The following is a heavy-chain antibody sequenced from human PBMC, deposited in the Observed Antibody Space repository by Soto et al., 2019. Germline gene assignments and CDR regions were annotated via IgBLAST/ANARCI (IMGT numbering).Heavy chain of an antibody. J-gene: IGHJ3*02. CDR3: ARSFHHDFWSGDDAFDI. CDR1: GGSISSSSYY. V-gene: IGHV4-39*01. Sequence: SETLSLTCTVSGGSISSSSYYWGWIRQPPGKGLEWIGSIYYSGSTYYNPSLKSRVTISVDTSKNQFSLKLSSVTAADTAVYYCARSFHHDFWSGDDAFDIWGQGTMVTVSS. D-gene: IGHD3-3*01. CDR2: IYYSGST.